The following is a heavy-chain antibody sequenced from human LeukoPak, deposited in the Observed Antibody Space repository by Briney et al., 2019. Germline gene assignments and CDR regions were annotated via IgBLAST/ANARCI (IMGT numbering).Heavy chain of an antibody. CDR3: ARVLAVSGSPTDF. J-gene: IGHJ4*02. V-gene: IGHV1-2*02. CDR2: INPSSGGT. CDR1: GYTFTGYY. D-gene: IGHD6-13*01. Sequence: WASVKVSCKASGYTFTGYYMHWVRQAPGQGLEWMGWINPSSGGTDYAQNFQGRVTIARDTSTGTAYMDLSRLRSDDTAVYYCARVLAVSGSPTDFWGQGTLVTVSS.